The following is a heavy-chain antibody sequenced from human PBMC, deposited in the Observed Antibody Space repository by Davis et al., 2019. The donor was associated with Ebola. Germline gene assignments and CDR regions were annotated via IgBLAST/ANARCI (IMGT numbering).Heavy chain of an antibody. D-gene: IGHD6-25*01. CDR3: VKLAIAAIDY. Sequence: GESLKISCTASGFIFRDAWLNWVRQAPGKGLEYVSAISSNGGSTYYADSVKGRFTISRDNSKNTLYLQMSSLRAEDTAVYYCVKLAIAAIDYWGQGTLVTVSS. V-gene: IGHV3-64D*08. J-gene: IGHJ4*02. CDR2: ISSNGGST. CDR1: GFIFRDAW.